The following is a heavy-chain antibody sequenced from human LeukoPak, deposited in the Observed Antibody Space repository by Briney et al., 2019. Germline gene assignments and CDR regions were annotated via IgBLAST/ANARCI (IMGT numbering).Heavy chain of an antibody. CDR2: INPSSGGT. D-gene: IGHD2/OR15-2a*01. J-gene: IGHJ4*01. CDR3: ARDSTLDY. V-gene: IGHV1-2*02. Sequence: ASVKVSCKASGYTFIGYYMHWVRQAPGQGLEWMGWINPSSGGTNYAQKFQGRVTMTRDTSISTAYMGVYRLTSDDTAVYFCARDSTLDYWGQGTLITVSS. CDR1: GYTFIGYY.